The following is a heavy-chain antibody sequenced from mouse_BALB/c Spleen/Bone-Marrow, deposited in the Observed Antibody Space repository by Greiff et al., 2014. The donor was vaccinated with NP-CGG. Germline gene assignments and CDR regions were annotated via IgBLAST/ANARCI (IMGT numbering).Heavy chain of an antibody. CDR1: GYTFTSYV. D-gene: IGHD1-2*01. V-gene: IGHV1-14*01. CDR2: INPYNDGT. J-gene: IGHJ3*01. CDR3: ARRQFITTAAWFAY. Sequence: LVESGPELVKPGASVKMSCKASGYTFTSYVMHWVKQKPGQGLEWIGYINPYNDGTKYNEKFKGKATLTSDKSSSTAYMELSSLTPEDSAVYYCARRQFITTAAWFAYWGQGTLVTVSA.